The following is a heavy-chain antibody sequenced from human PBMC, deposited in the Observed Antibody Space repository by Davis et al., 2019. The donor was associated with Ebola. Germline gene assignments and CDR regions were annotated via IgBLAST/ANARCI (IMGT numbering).Heavy chain of an antibody. CDR2: IGSSSSYR. V-gene: IGHV3-21*01. Sequence: GESLKISCAASGFTFSSYSMNWVRQAPGKGLEWVSSIGSSSSYRYYADSVKGRFTISRDNAKNSLYLRMNSRRAEDTAVYYCARDESGYDALGYYYYGMDVWGQGTTVTVSS. D-gene: IGHD5-12*01. CDR1: GFTFSSYS. CDR3: ARDESGYDALGYYYYGMDV. J-gene: IGHJ6*02.